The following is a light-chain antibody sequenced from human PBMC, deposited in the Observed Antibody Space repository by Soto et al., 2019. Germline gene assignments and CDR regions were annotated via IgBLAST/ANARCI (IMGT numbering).Light chain of an antibody. V-gene: IGKV1-39*01. Sequence: DIQMTQSPSSLSASVGDRVTITCRASQSISSYLNWYQQKPGKAPKLLIFAASSLQSGVPSRFSGSGSGTDFAFTISNLQPEDFATCFCQQSFSTPLTFGGGTKVDIK. CDR2: AAS. CDR1: QSISSY. J-gene: IGKJ4*01. CDR3: QQSFSTPLT.